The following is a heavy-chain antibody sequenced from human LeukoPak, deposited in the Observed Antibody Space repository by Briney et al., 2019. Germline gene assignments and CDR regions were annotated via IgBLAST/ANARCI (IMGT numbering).Heavy chain of an antibody. CDR1: GLTFSSYG. CDR3: AKEEGRIVGATDAFDI. J-gene: IGHJ3*02. V-gene: IGHV3-30*18. CDR2: ISYDGSNK. Sequence: GGSLRLSCAASGLTFSSYGMHWVRQAPGKGLEWVAVISYDGSNKYYADSVKGRFTISRDNSKNTLYLQMNSLRAEDTAVYYCAKEEGRIVGATDAFDIWGQGTMVTVSS. D-gene: IGHD1-26*01.